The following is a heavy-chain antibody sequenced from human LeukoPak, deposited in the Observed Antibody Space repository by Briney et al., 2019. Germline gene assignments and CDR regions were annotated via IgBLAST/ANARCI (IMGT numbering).Heavy chain of an antibody. Sequence: GGSLRLSCAASGNYWMHWVRQAPGKGLVWVSHINSDGSWTSYADSVKGRFTISRDNSKDTLFLQMDSLRVEDTAVYYCATFCSGGDCYSFAPWGQGTLVTVSS. CDR1: GNYW. V-gene: IGHV3-74*01. D-gene: IGHD2-15*01. J-gene: IGHJ5*02. CDR3: ATFCSGGDCYSFAP. CDR2: INSDGSWT.